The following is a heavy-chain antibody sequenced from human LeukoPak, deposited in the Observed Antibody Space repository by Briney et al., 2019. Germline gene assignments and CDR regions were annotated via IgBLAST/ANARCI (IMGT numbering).Heavy chain of an antibody. CDR1: GGSISSSRYY. CDR3: ATGGIIAAAHNWFNP. V-gene: IGHV4-39*07. Sequence: SETLSLTCTVSGGSISSSRYYWGWIRQPPGKGLEWIASIYYSGTAYYNPALKSRVTISVDTSKNQFSLKLSSVTAADTAVYYCATGGIIAAAHNWFNPWGQGTLVTVSS. D-gene: IGHD6-13*01. J-gene: IGHJ5*02. CDR2: IYYSGTA.